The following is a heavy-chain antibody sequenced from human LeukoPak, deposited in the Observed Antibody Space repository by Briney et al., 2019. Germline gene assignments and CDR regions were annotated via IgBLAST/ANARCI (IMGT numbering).Heavy chain of an antibody. V-gene: IGHV1-2*02. Sequence: ASVKVSCKASGYTFTGYYMHWVRQAPGQGLEWMGWINPNSGGTNYAQKFQGRVTMTRDTSISTAYMELSRLRSDDTAVYYCARESSSWYNWFDPWGQGTLVTVSS. CDR1: GYTFTGYY. CDR2: INPNSGGT. J-gene: IGHJ5*02. D-gene: IGHD6-13*01. CDR3: ARESSSWYNWFDP.